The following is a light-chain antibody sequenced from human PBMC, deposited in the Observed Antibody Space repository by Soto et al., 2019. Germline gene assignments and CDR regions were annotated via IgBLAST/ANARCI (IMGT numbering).Light chain of an antibody. CDR3: CSYVGSSTYV. J-gene: IGLJ1*01. CDR1: SNDVGNYNL. V-gene: IGLV2-23*02. Sequence: QSVLTQPASVSGSPGQSITISCTGTSNDVGNYNLVSWYQQHPGKAPKLMIYEVSKRPSGVSNRFSGSKSGNTASLTISGFQAEDEADYYCCSYVGSSTYVFATGTKVTVL. CDR2: EVS.